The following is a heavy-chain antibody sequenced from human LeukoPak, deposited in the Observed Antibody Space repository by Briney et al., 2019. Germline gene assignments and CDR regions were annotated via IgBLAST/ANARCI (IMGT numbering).Heavy chain of an antibody. J-gene: IGHJ4*02. CDR2: ITHSGST. CDR3: ASRGSVPPSHHHSLDY. CDR1: GGSFSGYY. Sequence: SETLSLTCAVYGGSFSGYYWSWIRQPPGKGLEWVGEITHSGSTNYNPSLKSRVTISVDTSKNQSSLTLSSVTAPDTAVYYCASRGSVPPSHHHSLDYWGQGPLVTVSS. V-gene: IGHV4-34*01. D-gene: IGHD2-15*01.